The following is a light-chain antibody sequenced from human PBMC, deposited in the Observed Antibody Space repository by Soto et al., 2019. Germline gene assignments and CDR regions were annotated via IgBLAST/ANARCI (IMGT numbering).Light chain of an antibody. J-gene: IGKJ2*01. Sequence: DIQMTQSPSTLSASVGDRVTITCRASQSISSWLAWYQQKSGKTPKLLIYKASSLESGVPSRFSGSGSGTEFTLTISSLQPDDFATYYCQQYNDYSPTFGQGTKLEIK. CDR1: QSISSW. CDR3: QQYNDYSPT. CDR2: KAS. V-gene: IGKV1-5*03.